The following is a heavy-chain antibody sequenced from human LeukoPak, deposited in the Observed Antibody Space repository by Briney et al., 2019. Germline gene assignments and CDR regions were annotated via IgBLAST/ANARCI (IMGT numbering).Heavy chain of an antibody. CDR3: TTEEQCYDFWSGYYTDFDY. Sequence: GGSLRLSCAASGFTFSNAWMSWVRQAPGKGLEWVGRIKSKTDGGTTDYAAPVKGRFTISRDDSKNTLYLQMNSLKTEDTAVYYCTTEEQCYDFWSGYYTDFDYWGQGTLVTVSS. D-gene: IGHD3-3*01. V-gene: IGHV3-15*01. CDR2: IKSKTDGGTT. CDR1: GFTFSNAW. J-gene: IGHJ4*02.